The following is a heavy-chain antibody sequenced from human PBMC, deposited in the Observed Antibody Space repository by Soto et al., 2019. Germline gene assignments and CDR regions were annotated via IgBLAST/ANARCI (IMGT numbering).Heavy chain of an antibody. CDR1: GYSFTTFW. CDR3: ARQAYSYGYSDY. V-gene: IGHV5-51*01. Sequence: GESLKISCKGSGYSFTTFWISWVRQMPGKGLEWMGIIYPGDSDTRYSPSFQGQVTISADKSISTAYLQWSSLKASDTAMYYCARQAYSYGYSDYWGQGTLVTVSS. CDR2: IYPGDSDT. D-gene: IGHD5-18*01. J-gene: IGHJ4*02.